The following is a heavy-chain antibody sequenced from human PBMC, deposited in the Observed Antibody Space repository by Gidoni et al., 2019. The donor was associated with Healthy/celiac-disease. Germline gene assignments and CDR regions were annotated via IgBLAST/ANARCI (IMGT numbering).Heavy chain of an antibody. Sequence: EVQLVESGGGLVQPGGSLRLSCAASGFTVRRNYMLCVRQAPGKGLEWVSVIYSSGSTYYADSVKGRFTISRDNAKNTLYLQMNSLRAEDTAVFYCARDRFGYYDSSGYYYHEGYYYGMDVWGQGTTVTVSS. CDR2: IYSSGST. J-gene: IGHJ6*02. CDR1: GFTVRRNY. V-gene: IGHV3-66*02. D-gene: IGHD3-22*01. CDR3: ARDRFGYYDSSGYYYHEGYYYGMDV.